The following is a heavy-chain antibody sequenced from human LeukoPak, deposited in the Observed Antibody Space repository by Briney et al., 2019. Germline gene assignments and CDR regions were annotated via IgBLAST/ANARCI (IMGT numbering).Heavy chain of an antibody. CDR3: ARPPRNDFWSGYLEYYYYYGMDV. D-gene: IGHD3-3*01. CDR2: IKQDGSEK. J-gene: IGHJ6*02. V-gene: IGHV3-7*01. CDR1: GFTVSSNY. Sequence: TGGSLRLSCAASGFTVSSNYMSWVRQAPGKGLEWVANIKQDGSEKYYVDSVKGRFTISRDNAKNSLYLQMNSLRAEDTAVYYCARPPRNDFWSGYLEYYYYYGMDVWGQGTTVTVSS.